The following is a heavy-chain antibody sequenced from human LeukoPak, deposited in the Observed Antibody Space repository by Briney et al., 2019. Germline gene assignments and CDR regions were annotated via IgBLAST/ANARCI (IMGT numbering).Heavy chain of an antibody. Sequence: ASVTVSCKASGYTFATYYLNWVRQAPGRGVEWMGKIDPNYGFAYYAQKFQGRVTMTRDTSTSTVYMEVNSLTSDDTAVYYCARVLAYCTDSSCPGMDVWGQGTTVTVSS. V-gene: IGHV1-46*01. CDR3: ARVLAYCTDSSCPGMDV. D-gene: IGHD2-8*02. CDR2: IDPNYGFA. CDR1: GYTFATYY. J-gene: IGHJ6*02.